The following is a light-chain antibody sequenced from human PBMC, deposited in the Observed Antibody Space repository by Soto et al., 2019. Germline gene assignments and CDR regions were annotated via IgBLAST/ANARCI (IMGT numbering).Light chain of an antibody. CDR1: QSLVYSDGNTY. J-gene: IGKJ5*01. V-gene: IGKV2-30*01. CDR3: MQGTHWPLT. CDR2: KVS. Sequence: DVVLTQSPLSLPVTLGQPASISCRSSQSLVYSDGNTYLNWFHQRPGQSPRRLIFKVSSRDSGVPDRFGGSGSGTDFTLRISRVEAEDVGVYYCMQGTHWPLTFGQGTRLEIK.